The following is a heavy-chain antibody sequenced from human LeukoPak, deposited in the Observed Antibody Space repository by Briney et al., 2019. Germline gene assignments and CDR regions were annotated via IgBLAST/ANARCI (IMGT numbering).Heavy chain of an antibody. CDR2: ISGSGGST. CDR1: GFTFSSYG. V-gene: IGHV3-23*01. D-gene: IGHD2-2*01. Sequence: GGSLRLSCAASGFTFSSYGMHWVRQAPGKGLEWVSAISGSGGSTYYADSVKGRFTISRDNSKNTLYLQMNSLRAEDTAVYYCAKALGYCSSTSCYEHYWGQGTLVTVSS. J-gene: IGHJ4*02. CDR3: AKALGYCSSTSCYEHY.